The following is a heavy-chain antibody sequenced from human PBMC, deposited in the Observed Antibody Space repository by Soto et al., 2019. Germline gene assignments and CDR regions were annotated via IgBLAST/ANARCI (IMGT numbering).Heavy chain of an antibody. J-gene: IGHJ6*03. V-gene: IGHV4-4*02. D-gene: IGHD2-2*01. CDR1: SGSISSSNW. CDR3: AMSGYCSSTSGCGSTYSYYYYMDV. CDR2: IYHSGST. Sequence: QVQLQESGPGLVKPSGTLSLTCAVSSGSISSSNWWSWVRQPPGKGLEWIGEIYHSGSTNYNPSLTRRVTISVDKSKNQFSLKLSSVTAADTAVYYCAMSGYCSSTSGCGSTYSYYYYMDVWGKGTTVTVSS.